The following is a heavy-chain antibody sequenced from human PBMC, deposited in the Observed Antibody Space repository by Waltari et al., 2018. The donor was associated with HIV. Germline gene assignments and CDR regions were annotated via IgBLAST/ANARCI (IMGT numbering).Heavy chain of an antibody. CDR3: ARLGGGNGDRYWHFDL. CDR1: GGIFSTSG. CDR2: IVPLLGTA. Sequence: QAQLVQSGAEVKKPGSSVKVSCKSSGGIFSTSGLSWLRQVPGQGLEWMGGIVPLLGTATYAQIFQGRVTITADEVTTTTHMELSSLRSEDTALYYCARLGGGNGDRYWHFDLWGRGTLVTVSS. V-gene: IGHV1-69*01. J-gene: IGHJ2*01. D-gene: IGHD2-21*01.